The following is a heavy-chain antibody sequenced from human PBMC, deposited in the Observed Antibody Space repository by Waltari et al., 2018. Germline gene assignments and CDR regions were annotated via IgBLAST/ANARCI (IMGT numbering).Heavy chain of an antibody. J-gene: IGHJ3*01. Sequence: QLQLRESGPGLVKPSETLSLSCSVSGVSITATRHYWGWIRQPPGQVLWWIATISYICATYYSPSLQSRVTLSRDTSKNQFSLKVDSVTAADTAVYYCATYIGASLGTAAFDVWGQGTMVTVSS. CDR3: ATYIGASLGTAAFDV. V-gene: IGHV4-39*01. D-gene: IGHD5-12*01. CDR1: GVSITATRHY. CDR2: ISYICAT.